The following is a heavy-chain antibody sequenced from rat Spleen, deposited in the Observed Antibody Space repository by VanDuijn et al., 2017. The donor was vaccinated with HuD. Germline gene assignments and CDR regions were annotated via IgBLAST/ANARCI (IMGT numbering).Heavy chain of an antibody. CDR1: GFTFTNYG. CDR2: ISSGGGNT. V-gene: IGHV5S13*01. CDR3: ARLAYSTYIPYVDY. D-gene: IGHD1-2*01. Sequence: EVQLVESGGGLVQPGGSLKLSCAASGFTFTNYGMAWVRQAPTKGLEWVASISSGGGNTYYRDSVKGRFTISRYNAQNTLSLQMDSLRSEDTATYYCARLAYSTYIPYVDYWGQGVMVTVAS. J-gene: IGHJ2*01.